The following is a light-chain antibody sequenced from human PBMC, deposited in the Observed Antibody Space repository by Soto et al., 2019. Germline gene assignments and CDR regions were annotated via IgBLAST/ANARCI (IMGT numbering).Light chain of an antibody. CDR3: QQYSKWPPV. V-gene: IGKV3-15*01. CDR2: GGS. Sequence: EIVMTQFPATLSVSPGERATLSCRASQSVSSSLAWYQQKPGQAPRLLMSGGSTRATGVPARFSGSGSGTEFTLTISSLQSEDFAVYYCQQYSKWPPVFGQGTKLEIK. J-gene: IGKJ2*01. CDR1: QSVSSS.